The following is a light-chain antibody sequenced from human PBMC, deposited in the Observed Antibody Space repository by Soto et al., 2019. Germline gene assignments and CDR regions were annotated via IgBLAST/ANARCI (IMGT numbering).Light chain of an antibody. Sequence: QSVLTQPPSASGSPGQSVTISCAGSISDVGGYNHVSWYQQHPGKAPKLLIYEVTTRPSGVPARFSGSKSGNTASLTVSGLQGDDDADYYCSSYAGTNNVIFGGGTKLTVL. CDR1: ISDVGGYNH. CDR2: EVT. J-gene: IGLJ2*01. V-gene: IGLV2-8*01. CDR3: SSYAGTNNVI.